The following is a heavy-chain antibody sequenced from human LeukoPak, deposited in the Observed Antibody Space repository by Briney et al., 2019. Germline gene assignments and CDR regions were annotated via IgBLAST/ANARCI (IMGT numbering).Heavy chain of an antibody. CDR2: INQDESEK. Sequence: PGGSLRLSCAASGFTFSAYWMSWVRQAPGRGLEWVANINQDESEKNYVDSVTGRFTISRDNAQNSLYLQLNSLRAEDTAIYFCARVRGYSNFDYWGQGTLVTVSS. D-gene: IGHD3-10*01. V-gene: IGHV3-7*01. CDR1: GFTFSAYW. CDR3: ARVRGYSNFDY. J-gene: IGHJ4*02.